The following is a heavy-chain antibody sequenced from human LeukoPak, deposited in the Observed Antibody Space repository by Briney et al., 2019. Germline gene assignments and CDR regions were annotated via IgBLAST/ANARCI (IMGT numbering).Heavy chain of an antibody. V-gene: IGHV4-34*01. D-gene: IGHD3-10*01. CDR2: INHSGST. J-gene: IGHJ6*04. CDR3: ARERMVRGVNIAPGIPDV. CDR1: GGSFSGYY. Sequence: SETLSLTCAVYGGSFSGYYWSWIRQPPGKGLEWIGEINHSGSTNYNPSLKSRVTISVDTSKNQFSLKLSSVTAADTAVYYCARERMVRGVNIAPGIPDVWGKGTTVTVSS.